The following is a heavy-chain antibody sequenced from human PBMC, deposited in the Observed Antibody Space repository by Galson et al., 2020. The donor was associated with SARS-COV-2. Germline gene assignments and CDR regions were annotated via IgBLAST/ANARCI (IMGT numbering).Heavy chain of an antibody. CDR1: GGSFSGYY. D-gene: IGHD6-13*01. CDR2: INHSGST. J-gene: IGHJ4*02. V-gene: IGHV4-34*01. CDR3: ARALYISPSSSWYGGPLRNPVTARRAWDY. Sequence: SQASETLSLTCAVYGGSFSGYYWIWIRQPPGKGLEWIGEINHSGSTNYNPSLKSRVTISVDTSKNQFSLKLSSVTAADTAVYYCARALYISPSSSWYGGPLRNPVTARRAWDYWGQGTLVTVSS.